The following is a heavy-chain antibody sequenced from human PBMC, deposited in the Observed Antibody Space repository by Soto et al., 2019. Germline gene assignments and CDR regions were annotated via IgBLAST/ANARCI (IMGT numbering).Heavy chain of an antibody. CDR2: INHSGST. J-gene: IGHJ4*02. CDR3: ASAKPSYGSGSYYKEEPFDY. Sequence: SETLSLTCAVYGGSFSGYYWSWIRQPPGKGLEWIGEINHSGSTNYNPSLKSRVTISVDTSKNQFSLKLSSVTAADTAVYCCASAKPSYGSGSYYKEEPFDYWGQGTLVTVPQ. V-gene: IGHV4-34*01. CDR1: GGSFSGYY. D-gene: IGHD3-10*01.